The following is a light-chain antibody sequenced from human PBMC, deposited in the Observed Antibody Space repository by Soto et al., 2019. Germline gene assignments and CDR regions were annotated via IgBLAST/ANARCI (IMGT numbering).Light chain of an antibody. CDR3: SSYTSSSTL. Sequence: QSVLTQPASVSGSPGQSITISCTGTSSAVGGFDYVSWYQQRPGMAPKLMVFDVSNRPSGVSNRFSGSKSGNTASLTIFGHQAEDEADYYCSSYTSSSTLFGGGTKLTVL. V-gene: IGLV2-14*03. J-gene: IGLJ2*01. CDR2: DVS. CDR1: SSAVGGFDY.